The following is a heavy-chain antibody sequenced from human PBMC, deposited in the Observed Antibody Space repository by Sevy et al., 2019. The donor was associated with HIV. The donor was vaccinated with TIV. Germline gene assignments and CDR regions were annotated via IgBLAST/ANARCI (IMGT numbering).Heavy chain of an antibody. D-gene: IGHD3-3*01. Sequence: GGSLRLSCAASGLTFNNAWMTWVRQAPGMGLEWVGRIKSKTDGGTTDYPAPVKSRFTISRDDSKNTLYLQMNSLKTEDTAVYYCTTKHGFWSGYYYFDYWGQGTLVTVSS. CDR3: TTKHGFWSGYYYFDY. CDR1: GLTFNNAW. CDR2: IKSKTDGGTT. V-gene: IGHV3-15*01. J-gene: IGHJ4*02.